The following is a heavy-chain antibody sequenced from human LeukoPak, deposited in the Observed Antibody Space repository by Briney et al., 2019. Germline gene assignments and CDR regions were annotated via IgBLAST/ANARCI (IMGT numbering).Heavy chain of an antibody. CDR1: GFTFSSYG. V-gene: IGHV3-21*01. CDR3: AREWENDY. CDR2: ISSSSSYI. Sequence: GGSLRLSCVASGFTFSSYGMSWVRQAPGKGLEWVSSISSSSSYIYYADSVKGRFTISRDNAKNSLYLQMNSLRAEDTAVYYCAREWENDYWGQGTLVTVSS. J-gene: IGHJ4*02. D-gene: IGHD1-26*01.